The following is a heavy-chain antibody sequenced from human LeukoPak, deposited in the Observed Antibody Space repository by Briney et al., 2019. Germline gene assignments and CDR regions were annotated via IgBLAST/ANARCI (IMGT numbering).Heavy chain of an antibody. V-gene: IGHV4-59*11. CDR2: VYYSGST. CDR3: TRLGGRYYYAMDV. CDR1: GGSISSHY. Sequence: SETLSLTCTVSGGSISSHYWSWIRQPPGKGLEWIGYVYYSGSTDYNPSLKSRVTISVDTSKNQFFLKLNSVTAADTAVYYCTRLGGRYYYAMDVWGQGTTDTAYS. J-gene: IGHJ6*02. D-gene: IGHD3-16*01.